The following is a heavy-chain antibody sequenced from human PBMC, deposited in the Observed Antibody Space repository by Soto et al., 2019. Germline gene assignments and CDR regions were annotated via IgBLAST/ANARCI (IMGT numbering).Heavy chain of an antibody. Sequence: TGGSLRLSCAASGFTFSSYGMHWVRQAPGKGLEWVAVISYDGSNKYYADSVKGRFTISRDNSKNTLYLQMNSLRAEDTAVYYCAKDRYYYDPEDAFDIWGQGTMVTVSS. CDR3: AKDRYYYDPEDAFDI. V-gene: IGHV3-30*18. CDR2: ISYDGSNK. J-gene: IGHJ3*02. D-gene: IGHD3-22*01. CDR1: GFTFSSYG.